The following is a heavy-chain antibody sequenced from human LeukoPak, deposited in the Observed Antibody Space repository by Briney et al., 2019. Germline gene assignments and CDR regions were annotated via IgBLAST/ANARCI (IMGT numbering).Heavy chain of an antibody. J-gene: IGHJ6*03. Sequence: SETLSLTCTVSGGSISSYYWSWIRQPAGKGLKWIGRTYTSGSTNYNPSLKSRVTMSVDTSKNQFSLKLSSVTAADTAVYYCARDTPIVVVPVAPPHYYMDVWGKGTTVTVSS. CDR2: TYTSGST. V-gene: IGHV4-4*07. D-gene: IGHD2-2*01. CDR3: ARDTPIVVVPVAPPHYYMDV. CDR1: GGSISSYY.